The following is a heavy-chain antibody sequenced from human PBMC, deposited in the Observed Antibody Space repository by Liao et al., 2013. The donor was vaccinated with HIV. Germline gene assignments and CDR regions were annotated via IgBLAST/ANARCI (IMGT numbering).Heavy chain of an antibody. CDR2: IYTSGST. J-gene: IGHJ3*02. CDR3: ASEYDSSGYYYARAFDI. CDR1: RGSISSGDYH. D-gene: IGHD3-22*01. Sequence: QVQLQESGPGLVKPSQTLSLTCTVSRGSISSGDYHWSWLRQPPGKGLEWIGRIYTSGSTNYNPSLKSRVTMSVDTSKNQFSLKLSSVTAADTAVYYCASEYDSSGYYYARAFDIWGQGTMVTVSS. V-gene: IGHV4-61*02.